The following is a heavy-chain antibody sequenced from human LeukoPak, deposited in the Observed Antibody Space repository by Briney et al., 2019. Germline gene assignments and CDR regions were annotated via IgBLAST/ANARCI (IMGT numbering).Heavy chain of an antibody. CDR3: ATHRDDYYDFWSGYPAD. CDR1: GFTFSSYG. D-gene: IGHD3-3*01. Sequence: GGSLRLSCAASGFTFSSYGMHWVRQAPGKGLEWVAFIRYDGSNKYYADSVKGRFTISRDNSKNTLYLQMNSLRAEDTAVYYCATHRDDYYDFWSGYPADWGQGTLVTVSS. V-gene: IGHV3-30*02. CDR2: IRYDGSNK. J-gene: IGHJ4*02.